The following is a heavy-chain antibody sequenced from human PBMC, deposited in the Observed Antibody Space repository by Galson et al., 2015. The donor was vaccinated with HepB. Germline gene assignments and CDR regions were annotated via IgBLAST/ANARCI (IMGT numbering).Heavy chain of an antibody. CDR1: GFTFSSYW. CDR2: IKQDGSEK. Sequence: SLRLSCAASGFTFSSYWMSWVRQAPGKGLEWVANIKQDGSEKYYVDSVKGRFTISRDNAKNSLYLQMNSLRAEDTAVYYCTSSSGWYYYFDYWGQGTLVTVSS. J-gene: IGHJ4*02. V-gene: IGHV3-7*01. D-gene: IGHD6-19*01. CDR3: TSSSGWYYYFDY.